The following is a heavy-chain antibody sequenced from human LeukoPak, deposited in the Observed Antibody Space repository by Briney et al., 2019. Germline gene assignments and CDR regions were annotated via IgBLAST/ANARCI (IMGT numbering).Heavy chain of an antibody. Sequence: PSETLSLTCTVSGGSISSYYWSWIRQPAGKAPEWIGRIYSSGIINYNPSLKSRVTMSLDNSKNQLSLKLSYVTAADTAVYYCARDTGKSGYPDYWGQGTLATVSS. D-gene: IGHD3-3*01. CDR3: ARDTGKSGYPDY. CDR2: IYSSGII. V-gene: IGHV4-4*07. CDR1: GGSISSYY. J-gene: IGHJ4*02.